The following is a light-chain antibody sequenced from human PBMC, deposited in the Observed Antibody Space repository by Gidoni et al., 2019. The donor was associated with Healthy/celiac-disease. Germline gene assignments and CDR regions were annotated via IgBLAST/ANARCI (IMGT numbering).Light chain of an antibody. CDR3: QQRSNWPPIT. J-gene: IGKJ5*01. CDR2: DAS. Sequence: EIVLTQSPATLSLSPGEGATLSCRASQRVSRYLAWYQHKPGQAPRLLIYDASNRATGIPARFSGSGSGTDFTLTISSLEPEDFAVYYCQQRSNWPPITFGQGTRLKIK. CDR1: QRVSRY. V-gene: IGKV3-11*01.